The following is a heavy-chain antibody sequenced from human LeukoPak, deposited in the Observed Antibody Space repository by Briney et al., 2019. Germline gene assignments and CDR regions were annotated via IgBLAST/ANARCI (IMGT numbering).Heavy chain of an antibody. V-gene: IGHV3-66*01. J-gene: IGHJ4*02. D-gene: IGHD5-18*01. CDR3: ARGIGYTYGYFYLDY. CDR2: IYSGGST. CDR1: GFTVSSNY. Sequence: GGSLRLSCAASGFTVSSNYMSWARQAPGKGLEWVSVIYSGGSTYYADSVKGRFTISRDNSKNTLYLQMNSLRAEDTAVYYCARGIGYTYGYFYLDYWGQGALVTVSS.